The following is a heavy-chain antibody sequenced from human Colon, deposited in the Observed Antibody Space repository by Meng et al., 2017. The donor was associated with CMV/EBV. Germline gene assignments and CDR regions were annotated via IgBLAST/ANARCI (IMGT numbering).Heavy chain of an antibody. J-gene: IGHJ3*01. CDR3: TKGYSGVDIYAFDV. V-gene: IGHV3-72*01. D-gene: IGHD1-26*01. CDR1: GVIFSAHY. CDR2: ADNKANRYIT. Sequence: GGSLRLSCAGSGVIFSAHYIDWVRQAPGKGLEWVGRADNKANRYITEYAASVTGRFTFSKDDSENSMYLQMNSLNSEDTAVYYGTKGYSGVDIYAFDVWGHGTMVTVSS.